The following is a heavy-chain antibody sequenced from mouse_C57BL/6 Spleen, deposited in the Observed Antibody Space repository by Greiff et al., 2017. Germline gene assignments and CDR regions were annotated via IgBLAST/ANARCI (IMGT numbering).Heavy chain of an antibody. D-gene: IGHD1-1*01. V-gene: IGHV1-72*01. J-gene: IGHJ1*03. CDR2: IDPNSGGT. Sequence: VKLQQPGAELVKPGASVKLSCKASGYTFTSSGMNWVKQRPGRGLDRIGRIDPNSGGTKYNEKFKSKATLTVAKPSSTAYMQLSSLTSEDSAFYYCARKGYGSSPHWYFDVWGTGTTVTVSS. CDR1: GYTFTSSG. CDR3: ARKGYGSSPHWYFDV.